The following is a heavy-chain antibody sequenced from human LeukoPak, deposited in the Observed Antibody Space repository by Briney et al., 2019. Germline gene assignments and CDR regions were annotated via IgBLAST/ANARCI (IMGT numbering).Heavy chain of an antibody. CDR2: IYYSGST. J-gene: IGHJ4*02. CDR1: GGSISSGDYY. Sequence: PSQTLSLTCTVSGGSISSGDYYWSWIRQPPGKGLEWIGYIYYSGSTYYNPSLKSRVTISVDTSKNQFSLKLSSVTAADTAVYYCAREVRGYCSSTSCYKGGLDYWGQGTLVTVSS. CDR3: AREVRGYCSSTSCYKGGLDY. D-gene: IGHD2-2*02. V-gene: IGHV4-30-4*08.